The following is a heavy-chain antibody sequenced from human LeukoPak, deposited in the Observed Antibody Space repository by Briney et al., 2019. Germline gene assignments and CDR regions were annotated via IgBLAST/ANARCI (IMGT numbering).Heavy chain of an antibody. Sequence: GGSLRLSCTASGFTFSSYGMHWVRQAPGKGLEWVAVISYDGSNKYYADSVKGRFTISRDNSKNTLYLQMNSLRAEDTAVYYCAKGLGPPHLRKAGWFDPWGQGTLVTVSS. CDR1: GFTFSSYG. V-gene: IGHV3-30*18. CDR2: ISYDGSNK. CDR3: AKGLGPPHLRKAGWFDP. J-gene: IGHJ5*02. D-gene: IGHD4-17*01.